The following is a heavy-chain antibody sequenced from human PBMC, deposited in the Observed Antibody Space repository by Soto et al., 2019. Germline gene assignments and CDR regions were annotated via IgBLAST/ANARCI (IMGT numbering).Heavy chain of an antibody. J-gene: IGHJ5*02. CDR2: IYYTGST. V-gene: IGHV4-59*01. D-gene: IGHD5-12*01. CDR1: GASISAFY. CDR3: ARRRDGYTGVWFDP. Sequence: PSETLSLTCTVSGASISAFYWSWIRQPPGKGLEWIGHIYYTGSTNYNPSLMSRVNISLDTSKNQFSLKLNSLTAADTAVYYCARRRDGYTGVWFDPWGQGTLVT.